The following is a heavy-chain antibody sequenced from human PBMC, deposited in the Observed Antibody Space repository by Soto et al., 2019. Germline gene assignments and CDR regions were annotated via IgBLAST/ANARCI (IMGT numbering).Heavy chain of an antibody. Sequence: LRLSCTASGFNLSTYGVHWVRQPPGKGLEWVAVVSFDGRNKYYAGSVEGRFTISRDNSKKTLYLHMNSLRAEDTAVYYCAKEGFYDRTGYYPFDSWGQGTLVTVSS. D-gene: IGHD3-22*01. V-gene: IGHV3-30*18. CDR1: GFNLSTYG. J-gene: IGHJ4*02. CDR2: VSFDGRNK. CDR3: AKEGFYDRTGYYPFDS.